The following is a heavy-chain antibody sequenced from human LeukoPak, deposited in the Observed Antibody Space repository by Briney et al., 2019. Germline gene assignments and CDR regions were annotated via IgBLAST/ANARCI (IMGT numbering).Heavy chain of an antibody. CDR3: ARQASGWSIIDY. V-gene: IGHV4-59*01. J-gene: IGHJ4*02. CDR1: GGSISSYY. CDR2: IYYSGST. Sequence: PSETLSLTCTVSGGSISSYYWSWIRQPPGKGLEWIGYIYYSGSTNYNPSLKSRVTISVDTSKNQFSLKVTSVTTADTAVYYCARQASGWSIIDYWGQGTLVTVSS. D-gene: IGHD6-19*01.